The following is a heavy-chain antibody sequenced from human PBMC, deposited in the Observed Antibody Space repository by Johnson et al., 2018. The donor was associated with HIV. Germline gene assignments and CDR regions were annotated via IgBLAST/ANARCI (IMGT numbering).Heavy chain of an antibody. CDR3: ARDRVVVTATTTHDAFDI. D-gene: IGHD2-21*02. V-gene: IGHV3-11*04. CDR2: ISSSASSM. Sequence: QVQLVESGGGLVQPGGSLRLSCAASGFTFSDYYMIWIRQAPGKGLEWISYISSSASSMYYADSVKGRFTISRDNAKNTLYLQMNSLRAEDTAVYYCARDRVVVTATTTHDAFDIWGQGTMVTVSS. J-gene: IGHJ3*02. CDR1: GFTFSDYY.